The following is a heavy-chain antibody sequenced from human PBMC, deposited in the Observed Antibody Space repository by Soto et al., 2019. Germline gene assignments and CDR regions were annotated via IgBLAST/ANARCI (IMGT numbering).Heavy chain of an antibody. CDR2: ISGSGGST. Sequence: GGSLRLSCAASGFTFSSYAMSWVRQAPGKGLEWVSAISGSGGSTYYADSVKGRFTISRDNSKNTLYLQMNSLRAEDTAVYYCAKDDVVPAAIDASPGRQGWWFGVWGQGTTVTVSS. CDR1: GFTFSSYA. D-gene: IGHD2-2*01. CDR3: AKDDVVPAAIDASPGRQGWWFGV. V-gene: IGHV3-23*01. J-gene: IGHJ6*02.